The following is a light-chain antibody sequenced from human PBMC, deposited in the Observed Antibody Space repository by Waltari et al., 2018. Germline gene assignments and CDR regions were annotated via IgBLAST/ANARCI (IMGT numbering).Light chain of an antibody. V-gene: IGLV1-44*01. Sequence: QSVLTQPPSASGTPGQRVTISCSGSSDNIGTNSVNWYQQLPRTAPKLLIHRNNQRPSGVPDRFSGSKSGTSASLAISGLLSDDGADYYCAAWDYSLNWYLFGTGTKVTVL. CDR2: RNN. CDR1: SDNIGTNS. J-gene: IGLJ1*01. CDR3: AAWDYSLNWYL.